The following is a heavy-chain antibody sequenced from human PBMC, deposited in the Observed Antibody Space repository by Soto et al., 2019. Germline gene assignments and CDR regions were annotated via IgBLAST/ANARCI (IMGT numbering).Heavy chain of an antibody. CDR3: ARDLEYCSGGSCYSYFDY. CDR2: IYYSGST. D-gene: IGHD2-15*01. J-gene: IGHJ4*02. V-gene: IGHV4-59*01. Sequence: SETLSLTCTVSGGSISSYYWSWIRQRPGKGLEWIGYIYYSGSTNYNPSLKSRVTISVDTSKNQFSLKLSSVTAADTAVYYCARDLEYCSGGSCYSYFDYWGQGTLVTVSS. CDR1: GGSISSYY.